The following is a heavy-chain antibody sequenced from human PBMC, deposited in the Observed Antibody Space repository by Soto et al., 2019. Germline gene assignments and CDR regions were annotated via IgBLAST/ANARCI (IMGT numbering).Heavy chain of an antibody. V-gene: IGHV4-31*03. CDR1: GGSISSGGYY. J-gene: IGHJ6*02. CDR2: IYYSGST. D-gene: IGHD3-3*01. Sequence: QVQLQESGPGLVKPSQTLSLTCTVSGGSISSGGYYWSWIRQHPGKGLEWIGYIYYSGSTYYNPSLKRRVTISVDTSKNQFSLKLSSVTAADTAVYYCARGKSYYDFWSGYYTGNLYYYGMDVWGQGTTVTVSS. CDR3: ARGKSYYDFWSGYYTGNLYYYGMDV.